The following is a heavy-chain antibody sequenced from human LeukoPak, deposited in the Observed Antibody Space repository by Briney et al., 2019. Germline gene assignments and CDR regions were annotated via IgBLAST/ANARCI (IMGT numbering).Heavy chain of an antibody. J-gene: IGHJ4*02. Sequence: SETLSLTCTVSGGSISSYYWSWIRQPAGKGLEWIGRIYTSGSTNYNPSLKSRVTMSVDTSKHQISLKLSSVTAADTAVYYCAREIGDYYDSSGYRTYYFDYWGQGTLVTVSS. CDR2: IYTSGST. D-gene: IGHD3-22*01. V-gene: IGHV4-4*07. CDR1: GGSISSYY. CDR3: AREIGDYYDSSGYRTYYFDY.